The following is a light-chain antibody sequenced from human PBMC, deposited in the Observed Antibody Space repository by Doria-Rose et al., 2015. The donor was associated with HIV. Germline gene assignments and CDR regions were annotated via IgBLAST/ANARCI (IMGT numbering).Light chain of an antibody. V-gene: IGKV1-12*01. J-gene: IGKJ5*01. CDR3: QQSNSFPIT. Sequence: IQLTQSPSSVSASVGDRVTITCRASEAISSWLVWYQQKPGKAPKVLIYAASTLQSGVPSRFSGSGFGTDFTLTISNLQPEDFATYYCQQSNSFPITFGQGTRLEIK. CDR1: EAISSW. CDR2: AAS.